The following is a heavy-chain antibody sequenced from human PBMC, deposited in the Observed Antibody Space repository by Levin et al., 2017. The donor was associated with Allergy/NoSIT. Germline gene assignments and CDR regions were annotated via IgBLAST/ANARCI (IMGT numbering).Heavy chain of an antibody. V-gene: IGHV3-7*01. CDR2: IKKDGSEK. D-gene: IGHD5-12*01. CDR3: ARGRTTYSGYDWYKY. J-gene: IGHJ4*02. Sequence: GESLKISCAASGFTFSDYWMSWVRQAPGKGLEWVANIKKDGSEKYYVDSVKGRFTISRDNAKNSLYLQMNSLRAEDTAVYYCARGRTTYSGYDWYKYWGQGTLVTVSS. CDR1: GFTFSDYW.